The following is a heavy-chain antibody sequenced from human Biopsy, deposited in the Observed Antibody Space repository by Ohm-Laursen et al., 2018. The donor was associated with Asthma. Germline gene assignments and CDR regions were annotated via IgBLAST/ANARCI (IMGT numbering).Heavy chain of an antibody. D-gene: IGHD2/OR15-2a*01. J-gene: IGHJ6*02. CDR3: AKDMGAGCNDPDSFIGYYGMDV. V-gene: IGHV3-9*01. Sequence: RSLRLSCAASGFRFDDYAMYWVRQAPGKGLEWVAGISWNSGNIGYAVSVKGRFIVSRDNVKNSLYLQMNSLRAEDTALYYCAKDMGAGCNDPDSFIGYYGMDVWGQGTTVTVSS. CDR1: GFRFDDYA. CDR2: ISWNSGNI.